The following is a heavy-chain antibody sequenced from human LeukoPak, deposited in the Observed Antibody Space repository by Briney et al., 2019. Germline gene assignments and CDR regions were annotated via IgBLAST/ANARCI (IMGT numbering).Heavy chain of an antibody. CDR2: INHSGST. CDR1: GGSFSGYY. CDR3: AITGGIAVAGGEDY. V-gene: IGHV4-34*01. D-gene: IGHD6-19*01. Sequence: SETLSLTCAVYGGSFSGYYWSWIRQPPGKGLEWIGEINHSGSTNYNPSLKSRVTISVDTSKNQFSLKLSSVTAADTAAYYCAITGGIAVAGGEDYWGQGTLVTVSS. J-gene: IGHJ4*02.